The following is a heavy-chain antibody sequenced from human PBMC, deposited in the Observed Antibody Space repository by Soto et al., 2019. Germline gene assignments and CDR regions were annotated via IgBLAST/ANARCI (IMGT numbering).Heavy chain of an antibody. CDR1: GFTFSSYS. CDR2: ISSSSSYI. Sequence: EVQLVESGGGLVKPGGSLRLSCAASGFTFSSYSMNWVRQAPGKGLQWVSSISSSSSYIYYADSVKGRFTISRDNAKNSLYLQMNSLRAEDTAVYYCARDRSRSIAARHYYYYGMDVWGQGTTVTVSS. V-gene: IGHV3-21*01. CDR3: ARDRSRSIAARHYYYYGMDV. J-gene: IGHJ6*02. D-gene: IGHD6-6*01.